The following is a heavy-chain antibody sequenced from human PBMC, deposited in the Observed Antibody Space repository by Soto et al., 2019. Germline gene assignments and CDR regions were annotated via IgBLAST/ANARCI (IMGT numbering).Heavy chain of an antibody. D-gene: IGHD1-7*01. V-gene: IGHV1-18*01. Sequence: QVQLVQSGAEVKKPGASVKVTCTASGYTFKSFGVSWVRQAPGQGLEWMGWISAYSGNTNYEQKFQGIITLTTDASTSTAYMQLRRLSSHDPAIYYCARDNWNYGRSNWFDPWGQGSLVSVSS. CDR2: ISAYSGNT. J-gene: IGHJ5*02. CDR3: ARDNWNYGRSNWFDP. CDR1: GYTFKSFG.